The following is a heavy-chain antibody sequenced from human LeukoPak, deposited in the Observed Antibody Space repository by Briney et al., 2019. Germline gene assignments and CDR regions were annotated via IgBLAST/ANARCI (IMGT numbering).Heavy chain of an antibody. CDR3: VRYCNGGSCYRAAFDV. V-gene: IGHV3-30*04. CDR1: GFTFSSYA. Sequence: GGSLRLSCAASGFTFSSYAMHWVRQAPGKGLEWVAVISYDGSNKYYADSVRGRFTISRDNSKNTLYLQMNSLRAEDTAVYYCVRYCNGGSCYRAAFDVWGPGTTVTVSS. CDR2: ISYDGSNK. D-gene: IGHD2-15*01. J-gene: IGHJ3*01.